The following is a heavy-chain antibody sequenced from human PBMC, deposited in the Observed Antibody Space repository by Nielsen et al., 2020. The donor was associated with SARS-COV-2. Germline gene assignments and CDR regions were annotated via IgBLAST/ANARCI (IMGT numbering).Heavy chain of an antibody. Sequence: SETLSLTCAVSGGSISSGGYSWSWIRQPPGKGLEWIGYIYHSGSTYYNPSLKSRVTISVDRSKNQFSLKLSSVTAADTAVYYCARLTMVRDYYYYYMDVWGKGTTVTVSS. D-gene: IGHD3-10*01. CDR1: GGSISSGGYS. J-gene: IGHJ6*03. CDR2: IYHSGST. V-gene: IGHV4-30-2*01. CDR3: ARLTMVRDYYYYYMDV.